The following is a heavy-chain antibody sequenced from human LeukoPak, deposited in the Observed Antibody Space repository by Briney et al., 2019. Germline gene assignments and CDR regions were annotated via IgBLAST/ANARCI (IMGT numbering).Heavy chain of an antibody. CDR2: IRSKAYGGTT. D-gene: IGHD3-22*01. CDR3: TRTVGGYFAEVYFDY. J-gene: IGHJ4*02. Sequence: PGRSLRLSCTASGFTFGDYAMSWVRQAPGKGLEWVGFIRSKAYGGTTEYAASVKGRLTISRDDSKSIAYLQMNSLKTEDTAVYYCTRTVGGYFAEVYFDYWGQGTLVTVSS. V-gene: IGHV3-49*04. CDR1: GFTFGDYA.